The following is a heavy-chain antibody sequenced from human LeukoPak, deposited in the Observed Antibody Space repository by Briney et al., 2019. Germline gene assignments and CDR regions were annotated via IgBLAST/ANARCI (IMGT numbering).Heavy chain of an antibody. Sequence: SGTLSLTCAVSGGSISSSNWWSWVRQPPGKGLEWIGEIYHSGSTNYNPSLKSRVTISVDKSKNQFSLKLSSVTAADTAVYYCARADCSSTSCYTPWFDPWGQGTLVTVSS. CDR3: ARADCSSTSCYTPWFDP. CDR1: GGSISSSNW. D-gene: IGHD2-2*02. CDR2: IYHSGST. V-gene: IGHV4-4*02. J-gene: IGHJ5*02.